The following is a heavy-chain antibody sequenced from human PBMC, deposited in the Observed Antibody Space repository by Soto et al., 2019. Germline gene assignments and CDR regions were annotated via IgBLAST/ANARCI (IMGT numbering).Heavy chain of an antibody. CDR3: SSIPPRRYSAYDFTMDV. CDR2: ITSKKYGGTT. Sequence: GGSLRLSCITSGFAFGDFAMTWFRQAPGKGLEWVGFITSKKYGGTTEYAASVKGRFSISRDDSKSIAYLQMNSLKTEDTAVYYCSSIPPRRYSAYDFTMDVWGQGITVTVSS. CDR1: GFAFGDFA. V-gene: IGHV3-49*03. J-gene: IGHJ6*02. D-gene: IGHD5-12*01.